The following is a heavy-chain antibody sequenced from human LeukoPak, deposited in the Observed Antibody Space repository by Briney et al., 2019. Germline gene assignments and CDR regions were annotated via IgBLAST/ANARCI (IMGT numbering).Heavy chain of an antibody. Sequence: SETLSLTCTVSDDSISSGYYWGWIRQPPGKGLEWIGSLYHTGSTYYNPSLKSRVTISIDTSKKQFSLRLSSVTAADTAVYYCARGVTMIGRLRFDPWGQGTLVTVSS. CDR2: LYHTGST. CDR3: ARGVTMIGRLRFDP. J-gene: IGHJ5*02. CDR1: DDSISSGYY. V-gene: IGHV4-38-2*02. D-gene: IGHD3-22*01.